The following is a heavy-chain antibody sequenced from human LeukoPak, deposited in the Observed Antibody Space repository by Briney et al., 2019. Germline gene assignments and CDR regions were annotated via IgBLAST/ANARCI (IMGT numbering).Heavy chain of an antibody. V-gene: IGHV1-69*04. CDR1: GGTFSSYA. CDR2: IIPILGIA. Sequence: SVKVSCKASGGTFSSYAISWVRQAPGQGLEWMGRIIPILGIANYAQKFQGRVTITADKSTSTAYMELSSLRSEDTAVYYCARATRRWLQTDPAVYWGQGTLVTVSS. CDR3: ARATRRWLQTDPAVY. J-gene: IGHJ4*02. D-gene: IGHD5-24*01.